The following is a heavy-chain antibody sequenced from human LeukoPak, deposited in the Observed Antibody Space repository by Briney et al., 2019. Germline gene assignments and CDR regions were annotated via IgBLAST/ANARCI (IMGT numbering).Heavy chain of an antibody. CDR1: GDSISSGGYY. V-gene: IGHV4-61*08. Sequence: SQTLSLTCTVSGDSISSGGYYWSWIRQPPGKGLEWIGYKDYSGSTNYNRSLKSRVTISVDTSKNQFSLKLSSVTAADTAVYYCARVYYSSSYDYWYFDLWGRGTLVTVSS. CDR3: ARVYYSSSYDYWYFDL. D-gene: IGHD6-13*01. CDR2: KDYSGST. J-gene: IGHJ2*01.